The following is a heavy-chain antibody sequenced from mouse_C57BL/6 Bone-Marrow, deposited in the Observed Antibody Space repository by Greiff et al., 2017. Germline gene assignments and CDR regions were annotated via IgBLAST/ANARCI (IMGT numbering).Heavy chain of an antibody. Sequence: VQLQQSGTVLARPGASVKMSCKTSGYTFTSYWMHWVKQRPGKGLEWIGAIYPGNSDNSYNQKFKGTAKLTAVTSASTAYMELSSLTNEDSAVYYCTRRGNYYGSPAWFAYWGQGTLVTVSA. V-gene: IGHV1-5*01. CDR1: GYTFTSYW. CDR2: IYPGNSDN. D-gene: IGHD1-1*01. J-gene: IGHJ3*01. CDR3: TRRGNYYGSPAWFAY.